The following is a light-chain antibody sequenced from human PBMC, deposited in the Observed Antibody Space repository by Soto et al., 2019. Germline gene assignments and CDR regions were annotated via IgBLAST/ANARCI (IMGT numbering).Light chain of an antibody. V-gene: IGLV2-14*01. CDR1: SSDIGAYDY. CDR2: DVI. CDR3: NSYSSSIPYV. J-gene: IGLJ1*01. Sequence: QSVLTQPASVSGSPGQSITISCTGTSSDIGAYDYVSWYQQHPGKAPKLMIYDVINRPSGVSNRFSGSKSGNTASLTISGLQAEDEADYYCNSYSSSIPYVLGTGTKVTVL.